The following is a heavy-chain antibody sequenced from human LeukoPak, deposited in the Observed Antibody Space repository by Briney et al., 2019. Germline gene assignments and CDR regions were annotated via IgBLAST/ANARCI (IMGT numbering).Heavy chain of an antibody. D-gene: IGHD6-13*01. Sequence: ASETLSLTCTVSGGSISSYYWSWIRQPPGKGLEWIGSIYYSGSTYYNPSLKSRVTISVDTSKNQFSLKLSSVTAADTAVYYCARERLYSSSWSERDAFDIWGQGTMVTVSS. CDR2: IYYSGST. CDR1: GGSISSYY. J-gene: IGHJ3*02. CDR3: ARERLYSSSWSERDAFDI. V-gene: IGHV4-59*12.